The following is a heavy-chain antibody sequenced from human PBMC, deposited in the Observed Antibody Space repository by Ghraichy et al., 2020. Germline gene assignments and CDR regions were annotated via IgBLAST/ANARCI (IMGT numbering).Heavy chain of an antibody. Sequence: GGSLRLSCAASGFTFSSYAMSWVRQAPGKGLEWVSAISGSGGSTYYADSVKGRFTISRDNSKNTLYLQMNSLRAEDTAVYYCAKDNYDYVWGSYRPGVVFDYWGQGTLVTVSS. J-gene: IGHJ4*02. V-gene: IGHV3-23*01. D-gene: IGHD3-16*02. CDR1: GFTFSSYA. CDR2: ISGSGGST. CDR3: AKDNYDYVWGSYRPGVVFDY.